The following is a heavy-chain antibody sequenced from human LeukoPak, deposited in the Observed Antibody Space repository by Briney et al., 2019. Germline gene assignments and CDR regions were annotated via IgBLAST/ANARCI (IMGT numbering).Heavy chain of an antibody. CDR2: IYHRGST. V-gene: IGHV4-4*02. D-gene: IGHD2-15*01. CDR3: ARGLGYCSGGSCSTPYYYYYGMDV. Sequence: SETLSLTCTVSGGSISSSNWWSWVRQPPGKGLEWIGEIYHRGSTNYNPSRKSRVTISVDKSKNQFSLKLSSVTAADTAVYYCARGLGYCSGGSCSTPYYYYYGMDVWGQGTTVTVSS. J-gene: IGHJ6*02. CDR1: GGSISSSNW.